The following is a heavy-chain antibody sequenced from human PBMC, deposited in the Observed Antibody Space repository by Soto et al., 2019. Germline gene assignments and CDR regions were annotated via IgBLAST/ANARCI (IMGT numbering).Heavy chain of an antibody. CDR2: IYYSGSP. D-gene: IGHD3-10*01. Sequence: QVQLQESGPGLVKPSQTLSLTCTVSGGSISSGGYYWSWIRQHPGKGLEWIGYIYYSGSPYYNPSLTSRVTISVDTSKNQFSLKLSSVTAADTAVYYCARDVWLNGMDVWGQGTTVTVSS. V-gene: IGHV4-31*03. CDR1: GGSISSGGYY. CDR3: ARDVWLNGMDV. J-gene: IGHJ6*02.